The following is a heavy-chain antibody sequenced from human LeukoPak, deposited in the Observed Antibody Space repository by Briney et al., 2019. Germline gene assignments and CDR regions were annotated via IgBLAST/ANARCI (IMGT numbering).Heavy chain of an antibody. D-gene: IGHD3-16*01. Sequence: GGSLRLSCAASGFTFSDYYMSWIRQAPGKGLEWVSYISSSGSTIYYPDSVKGRFTISRDNAKNSLYLQMNSLRAEDTAVYYCAREDYWGAFDIWGQGTMVSVSS. CDR2: ISSSGSTI. CDR3: AREDYWGAFDI. V-gene: IGHV3-11*01. J-gene: IGHJ3*02. CDR1: GFTFSDYY.